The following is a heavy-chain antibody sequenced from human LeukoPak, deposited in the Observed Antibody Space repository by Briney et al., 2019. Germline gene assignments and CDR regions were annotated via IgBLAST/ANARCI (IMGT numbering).Heavy chain of an antibody. CDR1: GGSISSSSYY. CDR2: INHSGST. Sequence: PSETLSLTCTVSGGSISSSSYYWSWIRQPPGKGLEWIGEINHSGSTNYNPSLKSRVTISVDTSKNQFSLKLSSVTAADTAVYYCARGNPLRAFDIWGQGTMVTVSS. V-gene: IGHV4-39*07. CDR3: ARGNPLRAFDI. J-gene: IGHJ3*02. D-gene: IGHD3-16*01.